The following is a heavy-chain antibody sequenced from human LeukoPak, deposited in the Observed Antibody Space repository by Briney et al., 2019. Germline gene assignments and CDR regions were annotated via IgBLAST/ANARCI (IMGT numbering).Heavy chain of an antibody. CDR3: VKARSVDY. V-gene: IGHV3-64D*06. CDR2: ITSDARST. J-gene: IGHJ4*02. Sequence: GLEYSSSITSDARSTFYPASVKGTFTISRDNSTNTLSLQMSSLRTEDTAVYYCVKARSVDYWGQGTLVTVSS.